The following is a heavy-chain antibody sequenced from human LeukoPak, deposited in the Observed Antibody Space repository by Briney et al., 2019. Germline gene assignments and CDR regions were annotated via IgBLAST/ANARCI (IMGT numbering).Heavy chain of an antibody. V-gene: IGHV3-7*01. D-gene: IGHD2-2*01. CDR2: IKQDGSEK. J-gene: IGHJ4*02. Sequence: PGGSLRLSCASSGFSLSSYWTSWVRQAPGKGLEWVASIKQDGSEKYYVDSVKGRFTISRDSAKNSLNLQMNNLRAEDTAVYYCARALDSSSSRYQAFEYWGQGTPVTVSS. CDR3: ARALDSSSSRYQAFEY. CDR1: GFSLSSYW.